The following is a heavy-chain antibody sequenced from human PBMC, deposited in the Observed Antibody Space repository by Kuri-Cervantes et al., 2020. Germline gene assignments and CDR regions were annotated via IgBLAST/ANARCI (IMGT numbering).Heavy chain of an antibody. Sequence: SETLSLTCAVYGGSFSGYYWSWIRQPPGKGLEWIGEINHSGSTNYNPSLKSRVTISVDKSKNQFSLKLSSVTAADTAVYYCARNVDSSSFSYFDLWGRGTLVTVSS. CDR1: GGSFSGYY. V-gene: IGHV4-34*01. CDR3: ARNVDSSSFSYFDL. D-gene: IGHD6-13*01. J-gene: IGHJ2*01. CDR2: INHSGST.